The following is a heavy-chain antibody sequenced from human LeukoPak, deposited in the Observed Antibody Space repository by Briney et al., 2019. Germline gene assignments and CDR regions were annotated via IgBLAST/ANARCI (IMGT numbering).Heavy chain of an antibody. J-gene: IGHJ4*02. Sequence: EGSLRLSCAASGFTFSSYAMSWVRQAPGKGLEWVSAISGSGGSTYYADSVKGRFTISRDNSKNTLYLQMNSLRAEDTAVYYCAKSYSSSWSRYYFDYWGQGTLVTVSS. CDR3: AKSYSSSWSRYYFDY. CDR1: GFTFSSYA. D-gene: IGHD6-13*01. CDR2: ISGSGGST. V-gene: IGHV3-23*01.